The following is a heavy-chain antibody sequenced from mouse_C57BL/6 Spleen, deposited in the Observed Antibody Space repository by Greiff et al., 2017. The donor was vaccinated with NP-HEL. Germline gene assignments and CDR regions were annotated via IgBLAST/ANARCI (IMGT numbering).Heavy chain of an antibody. J-gene: IGHJ4*01. CDR3: ARGGLLRYYAMDY. D-gene: IGHD1-1*01. CDR1: GYTFTSYW. Sequence: QVQLQQPGAELVKPGASVKLSCKASGYTFTSYWMHWVKQRPGQGLEWIGMIHPNSGSTNYNEKFKSKATLTVDKSSSTAYMQLSSLTSEDAAVYYCARGGLLRYYAMDYWGKGTSVTVSS. V-gene: IGHV1-64*01. CDR2: IHPNSGST.